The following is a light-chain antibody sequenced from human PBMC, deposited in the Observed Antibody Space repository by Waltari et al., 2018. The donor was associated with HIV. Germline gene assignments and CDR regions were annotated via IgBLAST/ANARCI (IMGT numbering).Light chain of an antibody. CDR1: SSNIGAGFD. CDR2: GIT. Sequence: QSVLTQPPSVSGAPGQRVTISCTGSSSNIGAGFDVHWYQQLPGTAPKLLLYGITNRPSGVPDRCSGSKSGTSASLAITGLQAEDEADYYCQSYDSSLSGLLFGGGTKLTVL. CDR3: QSYDSSLSGLL. V-gene: IGLV1-40*01. J-gene: IGLJ2*01.